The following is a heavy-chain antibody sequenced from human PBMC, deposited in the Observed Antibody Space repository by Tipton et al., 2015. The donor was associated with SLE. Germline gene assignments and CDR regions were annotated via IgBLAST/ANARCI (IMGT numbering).Heavy chain of an antibody. J-gene: IGHJ4*02. V-gene: IGHV3-7*03. Sequence: SLRLSCAASGFTFSNYWMSWVRQAPGKGLEWVANIKQDGSERYYVDSVKGRFTISRDNAKNSLYLQMNSLRAEDSAVYYCAKDRWCYCRDYWGQATLL. D-gene: IGHD2-8*02. CDR1: GFTFSNYW. CDR2: IKQDGSER. CDR3: AKDRWCYCRDY.